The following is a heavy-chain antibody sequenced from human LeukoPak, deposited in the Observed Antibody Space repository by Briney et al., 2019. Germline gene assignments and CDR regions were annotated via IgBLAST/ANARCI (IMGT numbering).Heavy chain of an antibody. J-gene: IGHJ4*02. CDR3: ARGFHYDFWSGSYYFDY. CDR1: GFTFSSYS. Sequence: PGGSLRLSCAAPGFTFSSYSMNWVRQAPGKGLEWVSYISSSSSTIYYADSVKGRFTISRDNAKNSLYLQMNSLRAEDTAVYYCARGFHYDFWSGSYYFDYWGQGTLVTVSS. D-gene: IGHD3-3*01. CDR2: ISSSSSTI. V-gene: IGHV3-48*01.